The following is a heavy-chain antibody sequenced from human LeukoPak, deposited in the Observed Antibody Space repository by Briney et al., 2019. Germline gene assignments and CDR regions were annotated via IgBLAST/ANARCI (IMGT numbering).Heavy chain of an antibody. CDR3: ATHYCGGDCYSGYFDY. CDR2: IYYSGST. Sequence: PSETLSLTCTVSGGSISSSSYYWGWIRQPPGKGLEWIGNIYYSGSTYYNPSLKSRVTISVDTSKKQFSLKLSSVTAADTAVYYCATHYCGGDCYSGYFDYWGQGTLVTASS. CDR1: GGSISSSSYY. V-gene: IGHV4-39*01. J-gene: IGHJ4*02. D-gene: IGHD2-21*02.